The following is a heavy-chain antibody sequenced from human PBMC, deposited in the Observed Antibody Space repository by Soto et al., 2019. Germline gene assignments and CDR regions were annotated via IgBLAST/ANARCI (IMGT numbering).Heavy chain of an antibody. Sequence: GGSLRLSCAASGFTFSTYWMSWVRQAPGKGLEWVANIKEDGSEKYYVDSVEGRFTISRDNAKDSLYLQMTSLRAEDTALYYCARGWGYFDSSGFPYLYAMDVWGQGTTVTVSS. CDR3: ARGWGYFDSSGFPYLYAMDV. CDR1: GFTFSTYW. J-gene: IGHJ6*02. D-gene: IGHD3-22*01. V-gene: IGHV3-7*01. CDR2: IKEDGSEK.